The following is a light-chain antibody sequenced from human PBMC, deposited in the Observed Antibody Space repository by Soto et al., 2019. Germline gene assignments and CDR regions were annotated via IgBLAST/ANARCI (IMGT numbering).Light chain of an antibody. V-gene: IGKV3-15*01. J-gene: IGKJ1*01. CDR3: KQYNNWPPKT. Sequence: EIVMTQSPATLSVAXGERATLSWRARRSVSSNFAWYHQKPGKAXRLIIXGESTRATGIQARLSGSGSGKEFTLNISSLHSEDFAVYYCKQYNNWPPKTFGQGTKVDIK. CDR2: GES. CDR1: RSVSSN.